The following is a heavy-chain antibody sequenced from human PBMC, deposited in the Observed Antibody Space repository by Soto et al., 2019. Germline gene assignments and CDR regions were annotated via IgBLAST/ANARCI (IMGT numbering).Heavy chain of an antibody. V-gene: IGHV4-59*12. D-gene: IGHD4-4*01. CDR2: IYYSGST. J-gene: IGHJ4*02. Sequence: PSETLSLTCTVSGGSISDYYWSWIRQPPGKGLEWIGYIYYSGSTNYNPSLKSRVTMSVDKSKNQISLKLSSVTAADTAVYYCARGDDYRFDYWGQGTLVTVSS. CDR3: ARGDDYRFDY. CDR1: GGSISDYY.